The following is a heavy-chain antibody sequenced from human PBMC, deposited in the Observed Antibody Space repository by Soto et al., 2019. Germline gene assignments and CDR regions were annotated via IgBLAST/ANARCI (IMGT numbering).Heavy chain of an antibody. J-gene: IGHJ4*02. CDR3: ARGGPAAGFDL. CDR1: GYTFSSND. D-gene: IGHD6-13*01. V-gene: IGHV1-8*01. CDR2: MKPSTGDS. Sequence: ASVKVSCKASGYTFSSNDIDWVRQASGQGLEWMGWMKPSTGDSGYAQDFQGRITLTRDTATGTAYMELSSLRPEDMAVYYCARGGPAAGFDLWGQGTLVTVSS.